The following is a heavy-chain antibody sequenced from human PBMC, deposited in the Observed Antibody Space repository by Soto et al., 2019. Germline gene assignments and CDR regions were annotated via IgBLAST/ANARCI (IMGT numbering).Heavy chain of an antibody. CDR2: ISGSGGST. D-gene: IGHD5-18*01. Sequence: PGGSLRLSCAASGFTFSSYAMSWVRQAPGKGLEWVSAISGSGGSTYYADSVKGRFTISRDNSKNTLYLQMNSLRAEDTAVYYYAKDLKLDTAMVTPELFPIDYWGQGTLVTVS. CDR3: AKDLKLDTAMVTPELFPIDY. CDR1: GFTFSSYA. J-gene: IGHJ4*02. V-gene: IGHV3-23*01.